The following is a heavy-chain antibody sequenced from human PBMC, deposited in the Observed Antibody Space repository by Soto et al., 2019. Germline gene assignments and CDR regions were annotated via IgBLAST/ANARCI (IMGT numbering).Heavy chain of an antibody. CDR1: GYTFTCYY. J-gene: IGHJ6*02. CDR3: ARDESSSGYYYYGMDV. V-gene: IGHV1-2*02. D-gene: IGHD6-13*01. Sequence: SVKVSCKASGYTFTCYYMHWVRQAPGQGLEWMGWINPNSGGTNYAQKFQGRVTMTRDTSISTAYMELSRLRSDDTAVYYCARDESSSGYYYYGMDVWGQGTTVTVSS. CDR2: INPNSGGT.